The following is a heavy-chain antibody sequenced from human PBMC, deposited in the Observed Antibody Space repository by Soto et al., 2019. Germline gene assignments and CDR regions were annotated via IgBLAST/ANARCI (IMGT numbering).Heavy chain of an antibody. CDR2: MNPNSGNT. CDR3: ARRAETNGWNGFGADKYYFDF. D-gene: IGHD1-1*01. J-gene: IGHJ4*02. Sequence: ASVKVACKASGYTFTSYDINWVRQATGQGLEWMGWMNPNSGNTGYAQKFQGRVTMTRNTSISTAHMELSSLRSDDTAVYYCARRAETNGWNGFGADKYYFDFWGQGTLVTVSS. V-gene: IGHV1-8*01. CDR1: GYTFTSYD.